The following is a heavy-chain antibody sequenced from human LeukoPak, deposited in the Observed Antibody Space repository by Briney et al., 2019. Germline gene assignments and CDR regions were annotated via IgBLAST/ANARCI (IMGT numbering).Heavy chain of an antibody. CDR3: ARDSMITFGGTHYMDV. D-gene: IGHD3-16*01. Sequence: SQTLSLTCTVSGGSISSSSYYWGWIRQPPGKGLEWIGSIYYSGSTYYNPSLKSRVTVSVDTSKNQFSLKLSSVTAADTAVYYCARDSMITFGGTHYMDVWGKGTTVTVSS. CDR2: IYYSGST. J-gene: IGHJ6*03. V-gene: IGHV4-39*07. CDR1: GGSISSSSYY.